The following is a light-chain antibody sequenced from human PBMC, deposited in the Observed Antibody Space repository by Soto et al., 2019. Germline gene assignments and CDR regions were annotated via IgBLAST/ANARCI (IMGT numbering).Light chain of an antibody. V-gene: IGLV1-51*01. CDR3: GSWDSSLSDYV. Sequence: SALTQPPSVSAAPGQKVTISCSGSSSNIGGNSVSWYQQLPGTAPKLLIYDDNKRPSGIPDRFSGSKSGTSATLGITGFQTGDEADYYCGSWDSSLSDYVFGTGTKVTV. J-gene: IGLJ1*01. CDR2: DDN. CDR1: SSNIGGNS.